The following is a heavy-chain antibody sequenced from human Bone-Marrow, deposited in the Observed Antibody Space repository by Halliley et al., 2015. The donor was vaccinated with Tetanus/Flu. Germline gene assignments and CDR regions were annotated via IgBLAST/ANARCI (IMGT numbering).Heavy chain of an antibody. V-gene: IGHV4-59*01. CDR3: ARRGYSYGYSCFAY. Sequence: TLSLTCTVSGGSISSYYWSWIRQPPGKGLEWIGYIYYSGSTNYNPSLKSRVTMSVDPSKNQFSLRLSSVTAANTAVYYCARRGYSYGYSCFAYWGQGTLVTVSS. J-gene: IGHJ4*02. CDR1: GGSISSYY. D-gene: IGHD5-18*01. CDR2: IYYSGST.